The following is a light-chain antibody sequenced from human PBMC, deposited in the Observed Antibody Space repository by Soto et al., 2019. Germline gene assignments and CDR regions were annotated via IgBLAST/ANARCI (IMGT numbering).Light chain of an antibody. CDR2: DDT. J-gene: IGLJ2*01. V-gene: IGLV3-21*02. CDR1: NIGSKS. Sequence: SYELTQPPSVSVTPGQTARITCGGDNIGSKSVHWYQQKPGQAPVLVVHDDTDRPSEIPERFSGSNSGNTATLTVSRVEAGDEAVYYCQVWDRGRIFGGGTKLTVL. CDR3: QVWDRGRI.